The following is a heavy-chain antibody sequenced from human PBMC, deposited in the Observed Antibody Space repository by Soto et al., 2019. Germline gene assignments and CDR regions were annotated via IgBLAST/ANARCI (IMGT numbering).Heavy chain of an antibody. CDR1: GFTFSSYW. J-gene: IGHJ4*02. D-gene: IGHD6-6*01. V-gene: IGHV3-7*01. CDR2: IKQDGSEK. CDR3: ARDCFPIAAPPGNFVY. Sequence: GGSLRLSCAASGFTFSSYWMSWVRQAPGKGLEWVANIKQDGSEKYYVDSVKGRFTISRDNAKNSLYLQMNSLRAEDTAVYYCARDCFPIAAPPGNFVYWGQGTLVTVSS.